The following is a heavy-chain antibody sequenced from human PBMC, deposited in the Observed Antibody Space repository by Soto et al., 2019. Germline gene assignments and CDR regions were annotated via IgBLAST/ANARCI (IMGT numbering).Heavy chain of an antibody. CDR1: GFTFSSYA. D-gene: IGHD6-13*01. CDR3: ATNSSSWYEDYYYGMDV. Sequence: GESLNISCAASGFTFSSYAMHWVRQAPGKGLEWVAVISYDGSNKYYADSVKGRFTISRDNSKNTLYLQMNSLRAEDTAVYYCATNSSSWYEDYYYGMDVWGQGTTVTVSS. CDR2: ISYDGSNK. J-gene: IGHJ6*02. V-gene: IGHV3-30-3*01.